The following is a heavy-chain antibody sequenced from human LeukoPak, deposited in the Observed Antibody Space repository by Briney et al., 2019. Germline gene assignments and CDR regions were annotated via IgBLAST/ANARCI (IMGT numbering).Heavy chain of an antibody. D-gene: IGHD3-10*01. Sequence: ASVKVSCKASGYTFTDYYIHWVRQAPGQGLEWMGWINPNSGDTKYAQKFQGRVTMTRDTSISTAYMDLSRLRSDDTAVYYCARDSYGSGSYWLDHWGQGTLVTVSS. V-gene: IGHV1-2*02. CDR1: GYTFTDYY. CDR3: ARDSYGSGSYWLDH. J-gene: IGHJ4*02. CDR2: INPNSGDT.